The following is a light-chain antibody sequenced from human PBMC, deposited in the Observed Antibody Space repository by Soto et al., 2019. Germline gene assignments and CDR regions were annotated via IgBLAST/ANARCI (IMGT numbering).Light chain of an antibody. CDR1: QSVNNNY. Sequence: MLTQSPGTLSLSPGERATLSCRASQSVNNNYLAWYQQKPGQSPRLLIYGASIRATAIPDRFSGSGSGTDFTLTISRLEPEDSAVYYCQQHSRSITFGGGTKVEIK. CDR2: GAS. CDR3: QQHSRSIT. J-gene: IGKJ4*01. V-gene: IGKV3-20*01.